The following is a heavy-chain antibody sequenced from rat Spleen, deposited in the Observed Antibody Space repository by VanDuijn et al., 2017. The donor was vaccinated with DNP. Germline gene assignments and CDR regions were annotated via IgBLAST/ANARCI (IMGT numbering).Heavy chain of an antibody. CDR3: TVSGQGYYFDY. J-gene: IGHJ2*01. CDR2: ISHDGGGT. CDR1: GFPFSDYF. Sequence: EVQLVESGGGLVQPGRSLKLSCAASGFPFSDYFMAWVRQAPNKGLEWVASISHDGGGTFYGDSVKGRFTISRDDSKSMVYLQMDNLKTEDTAMYYCTVSGQGYYFDYWGQGVMVTVSS. D-gene: IGHD4-3*01. V-gene: IGHV5-20*01.